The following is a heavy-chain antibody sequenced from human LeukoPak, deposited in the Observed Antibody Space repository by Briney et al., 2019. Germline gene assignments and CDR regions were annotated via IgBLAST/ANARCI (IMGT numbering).Heavy chain of an antibody. CDR3: VRGGGMQGSGY. CDR2: ISYDGSNK. V-gene: IGHV3-30*04. J-gene: IGHJ4*02. Sequence: GGSLRLSCAASGFTFSSYAMHWVRQAPGKGLEWVAVISYDGSNKYYADSVKGRFTISRDDSKNTLYLQMNSLRAEDTAVYYCVRGGGMQGSGYWGQGTLVTVSS. CDR1: GFTFSSYA. D-gene: IGHD3-16*01.